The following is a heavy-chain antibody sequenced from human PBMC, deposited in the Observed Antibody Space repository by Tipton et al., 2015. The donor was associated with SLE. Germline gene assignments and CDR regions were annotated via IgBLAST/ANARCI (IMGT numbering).Heavy chain of an antibody. D-gene: IGHD6-19*01. Sequence: TLSLTCTVSGGSINTGGYYWSWIRQLPGKGLEWIGYIYYTGTTYYNPSVKSRATISLDTSKNQFSLQLNSVTAADTAVYYCARSVARYFNSWGQGTLVTVSS. CDR3: ARSVARYFNS. J-gene: IGHJ4*02. V-gene: IGHV4-31*03. CDR2: IYYTGTT. CDR1: GGSINTGGYY.